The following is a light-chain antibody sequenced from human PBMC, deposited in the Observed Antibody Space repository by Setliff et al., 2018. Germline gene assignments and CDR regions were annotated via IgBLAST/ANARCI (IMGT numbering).Light chain of an antibody. Sequence: QSALAQPAAVSGSPGQSIAISCTGTSRDVGGYNFVSWYQQHPDKAPKLLIFEVTKRPSGVSDRFSGSKSGNTASLTISGLQPEDEADYYCLSYTSETTHALFGGGTKVTVL. CDR3: LSYTSETTHAL. CDR2: EVT. J-gene: IGLJ2*01. CDR1: SRDVGGYNF. V-gene: IGLV2-14*01.